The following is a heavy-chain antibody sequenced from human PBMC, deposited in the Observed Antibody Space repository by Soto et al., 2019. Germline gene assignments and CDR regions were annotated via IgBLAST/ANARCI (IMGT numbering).Heavy chain of an antibody. CDR1: GASMNSYH. J-gene: IGHJ5*02. Sequence: SETLSLTCTVSGASMNSYHWSWIRQPAGKGLEWIGHINSSGSTNYNPSLKSRVTMSVDTSKNQFSLRLMSLTAADTAVYYCARDQGVAAAGITWFDPWGQGSLVTVSS. D-gene: IGHD6-13*01. V-gene: IGHV4-4*07. CDR3: ARDQGVAAAGITWFDP. CDR2: INSSGST.